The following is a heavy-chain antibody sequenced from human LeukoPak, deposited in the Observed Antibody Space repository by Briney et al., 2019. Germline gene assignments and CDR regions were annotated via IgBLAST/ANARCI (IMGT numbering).Heavy chain of an antibody. J-gene: IGHJ4*02. CDR3: ARGVTLAD. CDR1: GFTFSNYW. V-gene: IGHV3-7*01. Sequence: GGSLRLSCAASGFTFSNYWMSWVRQAPGKGLEWVANIKTDESEKHYVDFVKGRFTISRDNAKNSLYLQLNSLRADDTAVYYCARGVTLADWGQGALVTVSS. CDR2: IKTDESEK. D-gene: IGHD6-19*01.